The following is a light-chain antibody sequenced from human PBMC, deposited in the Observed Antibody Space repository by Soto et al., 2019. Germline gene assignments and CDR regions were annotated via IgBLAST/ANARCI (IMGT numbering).Light chain of an antibody. CDR1: QSISSSY. J-gene: IGKJ1*01. CDR3: QHYGSSRWT. CDR2: GAS. V-gene: IGKV3-20*01. Sequence: EIVLTQSPGTLSLSPGERATLSCRASQSISSSYLAWYQQKPGQSPRLLIYGASSRATAIPDRFSVSGSGTDFTLTIRRLEPEDFAVYYCQHYGSSRWTFGQGTKVEIK.